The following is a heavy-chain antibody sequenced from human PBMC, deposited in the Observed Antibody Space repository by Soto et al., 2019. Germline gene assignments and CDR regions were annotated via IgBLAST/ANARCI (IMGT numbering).Heavy chain of an antibody. Sequence: QLHLQESGPGLVRPSGTLSLTCAVTGGSISSNNWWRWVRQSPGKGLEWTGEIYHSGSTNYNPALSTPVTMSVNKSKNQFSLKLNSVTAADTAVYYCAREVIGEPGSFEANWFDPWGQGTPVIFS. V-gene: IGHV4-4*02. CDR1: GGSISSNNW. CDR3: AREVIGEPGSFEANWFDP. CDR2: IYHSGST. J-gene: IGHJ5*02. D-gene: IGHD6-13*01.